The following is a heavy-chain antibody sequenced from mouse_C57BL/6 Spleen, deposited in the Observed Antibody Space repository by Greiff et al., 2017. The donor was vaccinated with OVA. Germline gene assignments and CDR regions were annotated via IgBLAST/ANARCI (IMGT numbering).Heavy chain of an antibody. CDR3: ARYSIYYYAMDY. J-gene: IGHJ4*01. CDR2: INPNNGGT. V-gene: IGHV1-26*01. CDR1: GYTFTDYY. Sequence: EVMLQQSGPELVKPGASVKISCKASGYTFTDYYMNWVKQSHGKSLEWIGDINPNNGGTSYNQKFKGKATLTVDKSSSTAYMELRSLTSEDSAVYYCARYSIYYYAMDYWGQGTSVTVSS.